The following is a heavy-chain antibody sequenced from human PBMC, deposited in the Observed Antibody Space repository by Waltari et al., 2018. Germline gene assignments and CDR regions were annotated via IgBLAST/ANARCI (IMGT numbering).Heavy chain of an antibody. CDR3: ARESFGRDGYNGDEACDI. V-gene: IGHV1-18*01. Sequence: QVQLVQSGAEVKKPRDSVKVSCKASGYTFPSYGISWVRQAPGQGLEWMGWISAHNGNTNHDQKPQGRVNMTTDTPTSTAYMELRSLRADDTAVYYWARESFGRDGYNGDEACDIWGQGTMVTVSS. CDR2: ISAHNGNT. J-gene: IGHJ3*02. CDR1: GYTFPSYG. D-gene: IGHD2-8*01.